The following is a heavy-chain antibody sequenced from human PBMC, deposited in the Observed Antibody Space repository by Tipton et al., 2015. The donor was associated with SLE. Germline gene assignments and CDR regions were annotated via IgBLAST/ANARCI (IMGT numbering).Heavy chain of an antibody. V-gene: IGHV3-53*01. CDR1: GFTVSSNY. CDR3: ARGYYDSSGYYYDYYYYMDV. Sequence: SLRLSCAASGFTVSSNYMSWVRQAPGKGLEWVSVIYSGGSTYYADSVKGRFTISRHNAKNSLYLQMNSLRAEDTALYYCARGYYDSSGYYYDYYYYMDVWGKGTTVTVSS. D-gene: IGHD3-22*01. J-gene: IGHJ6*03. CDR2: IYSGGST.